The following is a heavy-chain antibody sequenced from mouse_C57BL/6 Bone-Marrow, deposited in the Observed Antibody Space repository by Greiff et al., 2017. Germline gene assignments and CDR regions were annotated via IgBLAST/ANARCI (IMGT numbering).Heavy chain of an antibody. CDR2: IHPNSGST. Sequence: QVHVKQPGAELVKPGASVKLSCKASGYTFTSYWMHWVKQRPGQGLEWIGMIHPNSGSTNYNEKFKSKATLTVDKSSSTAYMQLSSLTSEDSAVYYCARPIYYYGSSWDYWGQGTTLTVSS. D-gene: IGHD1-1*01. CDR1: GYTFTSYW. CDR3: ARPIYYYGSSWDY. V-gene: IGHV1-64*01. J-gene: IGHJ2*01.